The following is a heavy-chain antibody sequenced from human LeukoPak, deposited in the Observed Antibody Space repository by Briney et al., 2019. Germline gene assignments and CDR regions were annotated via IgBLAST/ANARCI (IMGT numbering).Heavy chain of an antibody. J-gene: IGHJ4*02. CDR2: IKQDGSEK. CDR1: GFTFSSYW. CDR3: ARVRSPIVVVTAIPRAGFFGY. Sequence: PGGSLRLSCAASGFTFSSYWMSWVRQAPGKGLEWVANIKQDGSEKYYVDSVKGRFTISRDNAKNSLYLQMNSLRAEDTAVYYCARVRSPIVVVTAIPRAGFFGYWGQGTLVTVSS. D-gene: IGHD2-21*02. V-gene: IGHV3-7*01.